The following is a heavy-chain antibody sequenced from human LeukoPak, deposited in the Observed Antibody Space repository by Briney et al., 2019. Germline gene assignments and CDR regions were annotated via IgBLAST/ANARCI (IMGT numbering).Heavy chain of an antibody. V-gene: IGHV3-64*01. Sequence: PGGSLRLSCAVSGFIFNSYAMHWVRQAPGKGLESVSGISDNGGSTYYANSVKDRFTISRDNSKNTLYLQMGSLRPEDMAIYYCARDKRNSDGWYATFDIWGQGTVVTVSS. D-gene: IGHD6-19*01. CDR3: ARDKRNSDGWYATFDI. CDR2: ISDNGGST. CDR1: GFIFNSYA. J-gene: IGHJ3*02.